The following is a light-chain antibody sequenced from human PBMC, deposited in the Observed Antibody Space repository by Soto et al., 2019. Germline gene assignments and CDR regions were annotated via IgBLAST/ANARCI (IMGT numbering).Light chain of an antibody. CDR3: QQYGDSPLT. J-gene: IGKJ4*01. CDR2: GVS. V-gene: IGKV3-20*01. Sequence: EIVLTQSPGTVSLSPGERATLSCRASQSVTSSYLAWYQQKPGQAPRLLIYGVSSRATGIPDRFSDSGAGTDFTLTISRLEPEDFAVYYCQQYGDSPLTFGGGTKVEIK. CDR1: QSVTSSY.